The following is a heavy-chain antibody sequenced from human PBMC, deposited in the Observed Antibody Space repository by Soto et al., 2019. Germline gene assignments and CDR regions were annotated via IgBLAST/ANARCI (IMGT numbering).Heavy chain of an antibody. D-gene: IGHD5-12*01. J-gene: IGHJ4*02. CDR2: IRSKAYGGTT. CDR3: TRGRVRRDGYNWAY. Sequence: GGSLRLSCTASGFTLGDYAMSWVRQAPGKGLEWVGFIRSKAYGGTTEYAASVKGRFTISRDDSKSIAYLQMNSLKTEDTAVYYCTRGRVRRDGYNWAYWGQGTLVTVSS. CDR1: GFTLGDYA. V-gene: IGHV3-49*04.